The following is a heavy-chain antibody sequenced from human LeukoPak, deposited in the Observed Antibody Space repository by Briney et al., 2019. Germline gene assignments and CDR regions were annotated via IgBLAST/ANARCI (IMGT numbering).Heavy chain of an antibody. Sequence: SETLSLTCTVSGGSISSGSYYWGWIRQPPGKGLEWIGSIYYSGSTYYNPSLKSRVTISVDTSKNQFSLKLSSVTAADTAVYYCARVLYYDSSGYYGIDAFDIWGQGTMVTVSS. CDR2: IYYSGST. V-gene: IGHV4-39*07. D-gene: IGHD3-22*01. CDR1: GGSISSGSYY. CDR3: ARVLYYDSSGYYGIDAFDI. J-gene: IGHJ3*02.